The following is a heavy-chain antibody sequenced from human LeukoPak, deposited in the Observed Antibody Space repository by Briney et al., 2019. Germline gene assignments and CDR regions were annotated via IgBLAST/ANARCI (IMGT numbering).Heavy chain of an antibody. Sequence: GGSLRLSCAASGCTFSSDGMHWVRQAPGKGLELVAVMWYDGSKKYYADSFKVRFTISRDNSKNTLYLQMNTLRAEDTAVYHCARAPRVTAMAHFDYWGQGTLVTVSS. D-gene: IGHD5-18*01. CDR1: GCTFSSDG. J-gene: IGHJ4*02. V-gene: IGHV3-33*01. CDR3: ARAPRVTAMAHFDY. CDR2: MWYDGSKK.